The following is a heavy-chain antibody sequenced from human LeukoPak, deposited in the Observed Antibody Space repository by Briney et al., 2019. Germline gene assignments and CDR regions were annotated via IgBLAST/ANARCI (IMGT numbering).Heavy chain of an antibody. J-gene: IGHJ3*02. CDR2: IYYSGST. V-gene: IGHV4-39*02. Sequence: SETLSLTCTVSGGSISSSSYYWGWIRQPPGKGLEWIGSIYYSGSTYYNPSLKSRVTISVDTSKNQFSLKLSSVTAADTAVYYCAREEGHDAFDIWGQGTMVTVSS. CDR3: AREEGHDAFDI. CDR1: GGSISSSSYY.